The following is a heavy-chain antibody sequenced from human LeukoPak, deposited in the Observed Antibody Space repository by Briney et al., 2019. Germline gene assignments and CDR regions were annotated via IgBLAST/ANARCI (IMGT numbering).Heavy chain of an antibody. CDR1: GFTFNSYA. J-gene: IGHJ4*02. CDR3: AKDRLKTSHNYFDC. Sequence: GGGLRLSCAASGFTFNSYAMSWVRQAPGKGLEWVSAIVVSGDFTYYPEYVKGRFTISRDNSENTLYLQMDSLRAEDTAVYYCAKDRLKTSHNYFDCWGQGTLV. D-gene: IGHD4-11*01. CDR2: IVVSGDFT. V-gene: IGHV3-23*01.